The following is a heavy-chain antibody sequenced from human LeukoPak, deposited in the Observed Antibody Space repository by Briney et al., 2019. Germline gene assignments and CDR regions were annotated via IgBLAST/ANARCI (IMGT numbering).Heavy chain of an antibody. J-gene: IGHJ4*02. D-gene: IGHD3-22*01. CDR3: ARGASYYDSSGYEYYFDY. CDR1: GYTFTSYG. Sequence: ASVKVSCKASGYTFTSYGISWVRQAPGQGLEWMGWISAYNGNTNYAQKLQGRVTMTTDTSTSTAYMELRSLRSDDTAVYYCARGASYYDSSGYEYYFDYWGQGTLVTVSS. CDR2: ISAYNGNT. V-gene: IGHV1-18*01.